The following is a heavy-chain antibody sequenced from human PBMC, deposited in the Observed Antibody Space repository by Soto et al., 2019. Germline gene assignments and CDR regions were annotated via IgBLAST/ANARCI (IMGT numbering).Heavy chain of an antibody. CDR3: ARRGPGTYFDY. CDR1: GFTFSSYA. D-gene: IGHD6-13*01. Sequence: LRLSCAASGFTFSSYAMNWVRQAPGKGLEWVSVISGSGDSTYYADSVKGRFTISRDNSKNTLYLQMNSLRTEDTAVYYCARRGPGTYFDYWGQGTLVTVSS. CDR2: ISGSGDST. V-gene: IGHV3-23*01. J-gene: IGHJ4*02.